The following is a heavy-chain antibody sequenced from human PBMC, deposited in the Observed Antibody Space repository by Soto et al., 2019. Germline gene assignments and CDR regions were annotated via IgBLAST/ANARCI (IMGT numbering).Heavy chain of an antibody. CDR2: ISEDGSNE. CDR3: AVVSSPDY. J-gene: IGHJ4*02. D-gene: IGHD2-21*01. CDR1: GFIFSNYD. Sequence: QVLLVESGGGVVHPGRSLRLSCAASGFIFSNYDMHWVRQAPGKGLEWVAFISEDGSNEYDADSVKGRFTISRDNSKNTLYLQMNSLRTDDTAVYYCAVVSSPDYWGQGTLVTVSS. V-gene: IGHV3-30*03.